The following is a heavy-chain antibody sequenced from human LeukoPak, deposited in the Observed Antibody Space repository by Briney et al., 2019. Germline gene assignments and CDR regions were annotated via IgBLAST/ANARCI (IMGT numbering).Heavy chain of an antibody. V-gene: IGHV3-21*01. CDR2: ISSNSSYI. D-gene: IGHD3-22*01. CDR1: GFTFSSYS. CDR3: ARQSSGYYSAFDI. Sequence: PGGSLRLSCAASGFTFSSYSMNWVRQAPGKGLEWVSSISSNSSYIYYTDSVKGRFTISRDNVKNSLYLQMNSLRAEDTAVYYCARQSSGYYSAFDIWGQGTMVTVSS. J-gene: IGHJ3*02.